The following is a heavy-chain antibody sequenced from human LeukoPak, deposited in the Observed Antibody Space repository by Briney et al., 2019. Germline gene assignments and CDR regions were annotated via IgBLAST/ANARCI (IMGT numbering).Heavy chain of an antibody. CDR2: IYYSGST. J-gene: IGHJ3*02. CDR1: GGSISSSSYY. D-gene: IGHD2-8*01. V-gene: IGHV4-39*07. CDR3: ASEWSLDAFDI. Sequence: SETLSLTCTVSGGSISSSSYYWGWIRQPPGKGLEWIVSIYYSGSTYYNPSLKSRVTISVDTSKNQFSLKLSSVTAADTAVYYCASEWSLDAFDIWGQGTMVTVSS.